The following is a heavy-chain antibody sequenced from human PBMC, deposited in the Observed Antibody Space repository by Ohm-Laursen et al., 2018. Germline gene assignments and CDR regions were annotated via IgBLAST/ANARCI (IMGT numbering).Heavy chain of an antibody. V-gene: IGHV3-9*01. CDR3: AKDSSGGYYGMHV. CDR2: ISWNSISI. J-gene: IGHJ6*02. D-gene: IGHD3-10*01. Sequence: SLRLSCTASGFTFDNYAMHWVRQAPGTGLEWVSGISWNSISIGYADSVKGRFTMSRDNAKNSLYLQMNSLRAEDTALYYCAKDSSGGYYGMHVWGQGTTVTVSS. CDR1: GFTFDNYA.